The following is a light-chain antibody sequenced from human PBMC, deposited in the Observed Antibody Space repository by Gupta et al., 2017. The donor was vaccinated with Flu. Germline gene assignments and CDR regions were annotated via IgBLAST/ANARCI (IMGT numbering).Light chain of an antibody. CDR3: MQGSHWPWA. V-gene: IGKV2-30*01. CDR1: EGLVNSDGNTY. CDR2: QVS. Sequence: DVVMTQSPLSLPVTLGQPASISCRSSEGLVNSDGNTYLHWFQQRPGQAPRHLIYQVSYRDSGVPDRFSGSGSGTDFTLKISSVEAEDVGIYFCMQGSHWPWAFGQGTTVEIK. J-gene: IGKJ1*01.